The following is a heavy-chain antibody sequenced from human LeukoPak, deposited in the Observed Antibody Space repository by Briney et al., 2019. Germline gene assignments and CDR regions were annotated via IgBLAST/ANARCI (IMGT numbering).Heavy chain of an antibody. Sequence: SETLSLTCAVYGGSFSGYYWSWIRQPPGKGLEWIGEINHSGSTNYNPSLKSRVTISVDTSKNQFSLKLSSVTAADTAVYYCARHATGVTYYFDYWGQGTLVTVSS. CDR1: GGSFSGYY. D-gene: IGHD2-21*02. J-gene: IGHJ4*02. CDR2: INHSGST. V-gene: IGHV4-34*01. CDR3: ARHATGVTYYFDY.